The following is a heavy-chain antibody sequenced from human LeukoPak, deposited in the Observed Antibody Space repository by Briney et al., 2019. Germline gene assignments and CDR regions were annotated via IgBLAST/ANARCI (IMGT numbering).Heavy chain of an antibody. CDR1: GFTFSTYW. CDR3: AREVWGSYNWYFDL. V-gene: IGHV3-7*01. J-gene: IGHJ2*01. Sequence: GGSLGLSCAASGFTFSTYWMSWVRQAPGKGLEWVANIKEDGSEKYYVDSVKGRFTISRDNAKSSLYLQMNSLRVDDTAVYYCAREVWGSYNWYFDLWGRGTLVTVSS. CDR2: IKEDGSEK. D-gene: IGHD3-16*01.